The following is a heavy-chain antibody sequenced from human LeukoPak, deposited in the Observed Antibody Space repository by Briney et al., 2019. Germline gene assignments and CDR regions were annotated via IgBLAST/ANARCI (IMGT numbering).Heavy chain of an antibody. CDR3: ARVQRWTTEFGFDY. CDR2: ISGSSSTI. CDR1: GFTFNIYS. V-gene: IGHV3-48*04. J-gene: IGHJ4*02. Sequence: GGSLRLSCAASGFTFNIYSLSWVRQAPGKGLEWVSYISGSSSTIFYADSVKGRFTISRDNAKNSLFLQMNSLRAEDTAVYYCARVQRWTTEFGFDYWGQGTLVTVSS. D-gene: IGHD5-18*01.